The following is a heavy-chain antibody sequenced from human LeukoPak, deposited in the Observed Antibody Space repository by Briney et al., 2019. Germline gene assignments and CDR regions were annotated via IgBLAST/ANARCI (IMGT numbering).Heavy chain of an antibody. CDR2: TYYRSKWYN. Sequence: SQTLSVTCAISGDSVSSNNGAWNWIRQSPSRGLEWLGRTYYRSKWYNDYAVSMKGRITINPDTSKNQFSLQLNSVTPEDTAVYYCARDVGSSGWHTFDYWGQGTLDTVSS. V-gene: IGHV6-1*01. CDR1: GDSVSSNNGA. D-gene: IGHD6-19*01. CDR3: ARDVGSSGWHTFDY. J-gene: IGHJ4*02.